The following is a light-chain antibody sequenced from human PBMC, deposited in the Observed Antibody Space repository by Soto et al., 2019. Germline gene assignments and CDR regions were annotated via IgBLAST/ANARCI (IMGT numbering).Light chain of an antibody. CDR1: QSVSSN. Sequence: EIMMTQSPATLSVSPGERATLSCWASQSVSSNLAWYQQRPGQAPRLLIYGASTRAAGIPARFSGSGSGTDFTLTISGLQSEDSAVYYCQQYNNWPRTFGQGTKVEIK. J-gene: IGKJ1*01. V-gene: IGKV3-15*01. CDR2: GAS. CDR3: QQYNNWPRT.